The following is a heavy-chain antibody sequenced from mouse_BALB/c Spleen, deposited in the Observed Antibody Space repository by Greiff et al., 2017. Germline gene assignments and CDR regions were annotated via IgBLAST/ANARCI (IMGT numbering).Heavy chain of an antibody. CDR2: IYPGNVNT. J-gene: IGHJ4*01. V-gene: IGHV1S56*01. CDR1: GYTFTSYY. CDR3: AEGGLLDYYAMDY. Sequence: VQLQQSGPELVKPGASVKVSCKASGYTFTSYYIHWVKQRPGQGLEWIGWIYPGNVNTKYNEKFKGKATLTADKSSSTAYMQLSSLTSEDSAVYFCAEGGLLDYYAMDYWGQGTSVTVSS. D-gene: IGHD3-3*01.